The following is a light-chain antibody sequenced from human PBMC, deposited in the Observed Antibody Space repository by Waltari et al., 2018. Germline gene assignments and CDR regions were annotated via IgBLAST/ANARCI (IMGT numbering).Light chain of an antibody. CDR3: QQRSNWPLT. Sequence: EIVLTQSPATLSLSPGERATLSSRASQSVSHYLAWYQQKPGQVPRLLIYDASNRATGIPARFSGSGSGTDFTLTISSLEPEDFAVYFCQQRSNWPLTFGGGTKVEIK. CDR2: DAS. CDR1: QSVSHY. V-gene: IGKV3-11*01. J-gene: IGKJ4*01.